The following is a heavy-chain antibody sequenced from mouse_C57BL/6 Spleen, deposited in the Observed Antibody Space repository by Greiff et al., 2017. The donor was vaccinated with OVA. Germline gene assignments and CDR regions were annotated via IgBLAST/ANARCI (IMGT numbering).Heavy chain of an antibody. D-gene: IGHD1-1*01. J-gene: IGHJ4*01. Sequence: VQLKQSGPELVKPGASVKISCKASGYSFTDYNMNWVKQSNGKSLEWIGVINPNYGTTSYNQKFKGKATLTVDQSSSTAYMQLNSLTSEDSAVYYCARIYYGSSYDYAMDYWGQGTSVTVSS. CDR3: ARIYYGSSYDYAMDY. V-gene: IGHV1-39*01. CDR2: INPNYGTT. CDR1: GYSFTDYN.